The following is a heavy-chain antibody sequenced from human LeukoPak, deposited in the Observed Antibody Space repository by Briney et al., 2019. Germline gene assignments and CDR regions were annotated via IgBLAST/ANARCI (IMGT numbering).Heavy chain of an antibody. CDR1: GYTFTGYY. V-gene: IGHV1-2*02. CDR3: ARGRVRTKLLGFDY. D-gene: IGHD3-10*01. Sequence: AASVTVSCKASGYTFTGYYMRWVRQAPGQGLEWMGWINPNSGGTNYAQKFQGRVTMTRDTSISTAYMELSRLRSDDTAVYYCARGRVRTKLLGFDYWGQGTLVTVSS. J-gene: IGHJ4*02. CDR2: INPNSGGT.